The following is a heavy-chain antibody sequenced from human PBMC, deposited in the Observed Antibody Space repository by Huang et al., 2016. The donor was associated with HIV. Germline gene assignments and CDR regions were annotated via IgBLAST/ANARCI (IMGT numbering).Heavy chain of an antibody. J-gene: IGHJ4*02. V-gene: IGHV3-23*01. CDR2: SAGSGTTT. D-gene: IGHD4-17*01. CDR3: AKGDYGDYLHYFDS. Sequence: EVRLLDSGGGLGQPGKSLRLSCAASGFPFSSYAMSLVRQAPGRGLEWVSLSAGSGTTTYYADSVKCRFTITRDKSKNTLYLQMDSLRAEDTAVYYCAKGDYGDYLHYFDSWGQGTLVTVSS. CDR1: GFPFSSYA.